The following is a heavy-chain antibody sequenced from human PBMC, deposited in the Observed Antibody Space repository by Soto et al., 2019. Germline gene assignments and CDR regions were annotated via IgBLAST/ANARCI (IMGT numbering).Heavy chain of an antibody. CDR1: GGSISSGGYS. D-gene: IGHD3-10*01. CDR2: IYHSGST. CDR3: ARPPLPGFGKYAMDV. V-gene: IGHV4-30-2*01. Sequence: SETLSLTCAVSGGSISSGGYSWSWIRQPPGKGLEWIGYIYHSGSTYYNPSLKSRVTISVDRSKNQFSLKLSSVTASDTAMYYCARPPLPGFGKYAMDVWGQGTTVTVSS. J-gene: IGHJ6*02.